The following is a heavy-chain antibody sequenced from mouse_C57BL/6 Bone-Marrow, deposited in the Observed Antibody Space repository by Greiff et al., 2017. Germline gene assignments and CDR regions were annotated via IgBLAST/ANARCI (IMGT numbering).Heavy chain of an antibody. CDR1: GYAFSSSW. CDR3: ARKLRLRGRYFDY. Sequence: QVQLKQSGPELVKPGASVKISCKASGYAFSSSWMNWVKQRPGKGLEWIGRIYPGDGDTNYNGKFKGKATLTADKSSSTAYMQLSSLTSEDSAVYFCARKLRLRGRYFDYWGQGTTLTVSS. D-gene: IGHD3-2*02. CDR2: IYPGDGDT. V-gene: IGHV1-82*01. J-gene: IGHJ2*01.